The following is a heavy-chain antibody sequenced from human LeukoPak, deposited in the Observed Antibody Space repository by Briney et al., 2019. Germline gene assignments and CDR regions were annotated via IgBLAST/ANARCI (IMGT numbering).Heavy chain of an antibody. CDR2: ISYDGSNK. D-gene: IGHD3-10*01. CDR3: AKDLSPERFGELFDY. J-gene: IGHJ4*02. CDR1: GFTFSSYG. V-gene: IGHV3-30*18. Sequence: GGSLRLSCGASGFTFSSYGMHWVRQAPGKGLEWVAVISYDGSNKYYADSVKGRFTISRDNSKNTLYLQMNSLRAEDTAVYYCAKDLSPERFGELFDYWGQGTLVTVSS.